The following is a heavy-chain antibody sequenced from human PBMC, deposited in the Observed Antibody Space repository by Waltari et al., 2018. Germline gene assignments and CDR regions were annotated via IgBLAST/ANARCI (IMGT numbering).Heavy chain of an antibody. D-gene: IGHD6-13*01. CDR3: ARDAPSGSSWLY. CDR2: ISYDGSNK. J-gene: IGHJ4*02. CDR1: GFNFSSYA. V-gene: IGHV3-30*01. Sequence: QVQLVESGGGVVQPGRSLRLSCAASGFNFSSYAMHWVRQAPGKGLEWVAVISYDGSNKYYADSVKGRFTISRDNSKNTLYLQMNSLRAEDTAVYYCARDAPSGSSWLYWGQGTLVTVSS.